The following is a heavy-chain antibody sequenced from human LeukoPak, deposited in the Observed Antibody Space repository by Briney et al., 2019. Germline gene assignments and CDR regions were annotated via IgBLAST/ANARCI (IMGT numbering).Heavy chain of an antibody. CDR1: GGTFTSYG. Sequence: ASVKVSCKASGGTFTSYGISWVRQAPGQGLEWMGWISAYNGNTNYAQKLQGRVTMTTDTSTSTAYMELRSLRSDDTAVYYCARDATPCGGDCYHYYYYYMDVWGKGTTVTVSS. J-gene: IGHJ6*03. CDR3: ARDATPCGGDCYHYYYYYMDV. V-gene: IGHV1-18*01. CDR2: ISAYNGNT. D-gene: IGHD2-21*01.